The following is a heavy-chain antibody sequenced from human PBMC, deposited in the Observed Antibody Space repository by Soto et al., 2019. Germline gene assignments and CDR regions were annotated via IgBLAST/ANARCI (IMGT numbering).Heavy chain of an antibody. CDR2: IIPIFGTA. CDR1: GGTFSSYA. CDR3: ARNRGVVVVVAATAPGWFDP. Sequence: SVKVSCKASGGTFSSYAISWVRQAPGQGLEWMGGIIPIFGTANYAQKFQGRVTITADKSTSTAYMELSSPRSEDTAVYYCARNRGVVVVVAATAPGWFDPWGQGTLVTVSS. J-gene: IGHJ5*02. V-gene: IGHV1-69*06. D-gene: IGHD2-15*01.